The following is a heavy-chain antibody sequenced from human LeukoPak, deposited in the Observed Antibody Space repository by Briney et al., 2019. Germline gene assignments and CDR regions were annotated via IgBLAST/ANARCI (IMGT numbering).Heavy chain of an antibody. CDR1: GFTFSSYA. J-gene: IGHJ4*02. D-gene: IGHD3-22*01. V-gene: IGHV3-30-3*01. Sequence: GGSLRLSCAASGFTFSSYAMHWVRQAPGKGLEWVAVISYDGSNKYYADSVKGRFTISRDNSKNTLYLQMNSLRAEDTAVYYCASGTSMGGYYPPSFDYWGQGTLVTVSP. CDR3: ASGTSMGGYYPPSFDY. CDR2: ISYDGSNK.